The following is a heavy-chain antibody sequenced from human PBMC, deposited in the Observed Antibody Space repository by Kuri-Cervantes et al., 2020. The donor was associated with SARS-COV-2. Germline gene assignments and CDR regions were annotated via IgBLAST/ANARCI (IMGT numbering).Heavy chain of an antibody. CDR2: IYTSGST. D-gene: IGHD6-13*01. V-gene: IGHV4-61*02. CDR3: ARGSSSWDFDY. Sequence: LRLSCTVSGGSISSGSYYWSWIRQPAGKGLEWIGRIYTSGSTNYNPSLKSRVTISVDTSKNQFSLKLSSVTAADTAVYYCARGSSSWDFDYWGQGTLVTVSS. CDR1: GGSISSGSYY. J-gene: IGHJ4*02.